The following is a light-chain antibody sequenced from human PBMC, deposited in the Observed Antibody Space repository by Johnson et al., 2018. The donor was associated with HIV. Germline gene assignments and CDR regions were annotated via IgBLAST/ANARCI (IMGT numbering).Light chain of an antibody. Sequence: HSVLTQPPSVSAAPGQKVTISCSGSSSNIGNNYVSWYQQLPGTAPKLLIYDNNKRPSGSPDRFSGSKSGTSATLGITGLQSGDEADYYCGTWDSSLSAGGVVGTGTKVTVL. CDR3: GTWDSSLSAGGV. CDR2: DNN. V-gene: IGLV1-51*01. CDR1: SSNIGNNY. J-gene: IGLJ1*01.